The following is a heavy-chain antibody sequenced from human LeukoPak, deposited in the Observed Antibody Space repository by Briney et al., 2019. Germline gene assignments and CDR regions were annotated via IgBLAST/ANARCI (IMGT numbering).Heavy chain of an antibody. D-gene: IGHD2-2*03. V-gene: IGHV3-30*01. CDR2: ISYDGYNT. CDR3: VRDGYCGSATCYGWFDP. Sequence: GRSLRLSCSASGFTFSSYAMHWVRQAPGKGLEWVAVISYDGYNTRHADSVRGRFTISRDNSKNTLYLQMNTLRSEDTAVCYCVRDGYCGSATCYGWFDPWGQGALVTVSS. J-gene: IGHJ5*01. CDR1: GFTFSSYA.